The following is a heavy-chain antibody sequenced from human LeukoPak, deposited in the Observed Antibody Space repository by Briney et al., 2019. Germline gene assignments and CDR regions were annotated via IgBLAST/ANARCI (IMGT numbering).Heavy chain of an antibody. J-gene: IGHJ3*02. V-gene: IGHV4-31*03. D-gene: IGHD3-10*01. CDR3: ARDRGAEAFDI. CDR2: IYYTGTT. CDR1: GDSISDGGYY. Sequence: SETLSLTCTVSGDSISDGGYYWSWIRQHPGRGLEWIGYIYYTGTTYYNPSLKSRVTISIDTSKTQFSLKLSSVTAADTAVYYCARDRGAEAFDIWGQGTMVTVSS.